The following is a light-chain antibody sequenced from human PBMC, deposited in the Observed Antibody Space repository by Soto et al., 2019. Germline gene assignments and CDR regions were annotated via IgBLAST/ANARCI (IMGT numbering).Light chain of an antibody. J-gene: IGKJ1*01. Sequence: EIVLTQYPATLSVSPGERATLSCRASQSVSSNLAWYRQKPGQAPRLLIYAASTRATGIPARFSGSGSGTDFTLTISRLEPEDFAVYYCQQYGSSPWTFGQGTKVDIK. CDR2: AAS. CDR1: QSVSSN. CDR3: QQYGSSPWT. V-gene: IGKV3-20*01.